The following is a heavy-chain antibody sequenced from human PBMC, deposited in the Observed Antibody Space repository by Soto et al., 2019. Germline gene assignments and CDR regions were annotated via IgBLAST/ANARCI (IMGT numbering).Heavy chain of an antibody. CDR2: MNPNSGNT. V-gene: IGHV1-8*01. D-gene: IGHD2-2*01. J-gene: IGHJ6*03. Sequence: SVKVSCKASGYTFTSYDINWVRQATGQGLEWMGWMNPNSGNTGYAQKFQGRVTMTRNTSISTAYMELSSLRSEDTAVYYCARTSGSAAIYYMDVWGKGTTVTVSS. CDR1: GYTFTSYD. CDR3: ARTSGSAAIYYMDV.